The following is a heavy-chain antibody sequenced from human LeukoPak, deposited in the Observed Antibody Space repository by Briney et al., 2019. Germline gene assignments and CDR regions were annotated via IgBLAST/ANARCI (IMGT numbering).Heavy chain of an antibody. CDR1: GGSFSGYY. J-gene: IGHJ4*02. CDR3: AIYTVTNPFFDY. Sequence: SETLSLTCAVYGGSFSGYYWSWIRQPPGKGLEWIGEINHSGSTNYNPSLKSRVTISVDTSKNQFSLKLSSVTAADTAVYYCAIYTVTNPFFDYWGQGTLVTVSS. CDR2: INHSGST. D-gene: IGHD4-17*01. V-gene: IGHV4-34*01.